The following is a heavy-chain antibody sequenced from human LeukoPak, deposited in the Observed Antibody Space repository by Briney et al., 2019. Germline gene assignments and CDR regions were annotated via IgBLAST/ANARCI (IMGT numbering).Heavy chain of an antibody. CDR2: IYHSGST. D-gene: IGHD3-10*01. V-gene: IGHV4-39*01. J-gene: IGHJ5*02. CDR3: ARHVGFITMVRGVINNNWFDP. CDR1: GGSISSSSYY. Sequence: SETLSLTCTVSGGSISSSSYYWGWIRQPPGKGLEWIGSIYHSGSTYYNPSLKSRVTIAVETSKKQFSLKLSSVTAADTAVYYCARHVGFITMVRGVINNNWFDPWGQGTLVTVSS.